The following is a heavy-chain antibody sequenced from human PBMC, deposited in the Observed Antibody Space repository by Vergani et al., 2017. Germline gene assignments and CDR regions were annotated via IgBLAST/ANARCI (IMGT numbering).Heavy chain of an antibody. CDR3: AKENTVAVATPRYYNGLDV. J-gene: IGHJ6*02. V-gene: IGHV1-69*13. CDR2: HLPKFGTA. CDR1: GGSLSSSV. Sequence: QVHLVQSGTEVKKPGSSVKVSCKASGGSLSSSVITWVRQAPGKGLEWMGRHLPKFGTANYAQKFQGRVTITADESTSTSYLALSSLTSDDTAVYYCAKENTVAVATPRYYNGLDVWGQGTTVTVSS. D-gene: IGHD6-19*01.